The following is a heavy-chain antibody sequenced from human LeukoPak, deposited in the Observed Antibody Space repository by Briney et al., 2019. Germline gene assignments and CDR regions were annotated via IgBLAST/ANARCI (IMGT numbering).Heavy chain of an antibody. D-gene: IGHD3-3*01. CDR2: IYHSGST. J-gene: IGHJ4*02. Sequence: SETLSLTCTVSGYSISSDYYWGRIRQPPGKGLEWIGSIYHSGSTYYNPSLKSRVTISVDTSKNQFSLKLSSVTAVDTAVYYCARSYYDFWSGYYSPVGTLDYWGQGTLVTVSS. V-gene: IGHV4-38-2*02. CDR1: GYSISSDYY. CDR3: ARSYYDFWSGYYSPVGTLDY.